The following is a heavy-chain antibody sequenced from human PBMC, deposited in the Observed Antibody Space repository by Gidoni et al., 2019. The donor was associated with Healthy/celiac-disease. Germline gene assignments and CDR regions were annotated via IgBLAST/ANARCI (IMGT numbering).Heavy chain of an antibody. J-gene: IGHJ5*02. D-gene: IGHD3-10*01. V-gene: IGHV4-30-4*01. Sequence: QVQLQESGPGLVQPSQTRSLTCTVSGGSISTGDYYWSWIRQPPGKDLEWIGYINYRGSTYYNPSLKSRVTISVDTSKNQFSLKLSSVTAADTAVYYCARVQGYYYGSGSSWFDPWGQGTLVTVSS. CDR2: INYRGST. CDR3: ARVQGYYYGSGSSWFDP. CDR1: GGSISTGDYY.